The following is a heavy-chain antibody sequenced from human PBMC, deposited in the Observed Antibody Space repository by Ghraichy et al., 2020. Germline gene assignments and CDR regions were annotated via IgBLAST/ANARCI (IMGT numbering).Heavy chain of an antibody. CDR1: GFTFSSYA. CDR3: AKDRSYGDSIYLFDY. V-gene: IGHV3-23*01. J-gene: IGHJ4*02. D-gene: IGHD4-17*01. Sequence: GESLNISCAASGFTFSSYAMSWVRQAPGKGLEWVSAISASGGSTYYADSVKGRFTISRDNSKNTLHLQIKSLRAEDTAVYYCAKDRSYGDSIYLFDYWGQGTLVTVSS. CDR2: ISASGGST.